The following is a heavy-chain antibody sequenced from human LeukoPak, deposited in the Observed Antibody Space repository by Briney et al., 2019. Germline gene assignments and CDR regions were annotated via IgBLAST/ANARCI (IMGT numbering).Heavy chain of an antibody. CDR3: ARDLGLTYYYDSSSQGLDY. D-gene: IGHD3-22*01. CDR2: INTNTGNP. CDR1: GYTFTSYG. J-gene: IGHJ4*02. Sequence: ASVKVSCKASGYTFTSYGISWVRQAPGQGLEWMGWINTNTGNPTYAQGFTGRFVFSLDTSVSTAYLQISSLKAEDTAVYYCARDLGLTYYYDSSSQGLDYWGQGTLVTVSS. V-gene: IGHV7-4-1*02.